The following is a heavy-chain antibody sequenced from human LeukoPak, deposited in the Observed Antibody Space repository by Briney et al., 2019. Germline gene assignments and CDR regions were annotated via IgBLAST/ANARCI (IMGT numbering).Heavy chain of an antibody. CDR1: GFSLSTSGGG. J-gene: IGHJ6*03. D-gene: IGHD5-18*01. Sequence: SGPTLVNPTQTLTLTCTFSGFSLSTSGGGVGWIRQPPGKALEWLSLIYWNDDKRYSPSLKSRLTITKDTSKNQVVLTMTNMDPVDTATYYCARHLSGYSYGYGYYYYMDVWGKGTTVTVSS. V-gene: IGHV2-5*01. CDR2: IYWNDDK. CDR3: ARHLSGYSYGYGYYYYMDV.